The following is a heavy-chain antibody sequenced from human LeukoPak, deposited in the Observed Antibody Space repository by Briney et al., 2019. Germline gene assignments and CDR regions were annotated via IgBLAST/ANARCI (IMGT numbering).Heavy chain of an antibody. CDR3: ARVTPSLLDY. V-gene: IGHV3-23*01. CDR2: ISGSGGST. J-gene: IGHJ4*02. Sequence: GGTLRLSCAASGFTFSSYGMSWVRQAPGKGLEWVSAISGSGGSTYYADSVKGRFTISRDNSKNTLYLQMNSLRAEDTAVYYCARVTPSLLDYWGQGTLVTVSS. D-gene: IGHD5-18*01. CDR1: GFTFSSYG.